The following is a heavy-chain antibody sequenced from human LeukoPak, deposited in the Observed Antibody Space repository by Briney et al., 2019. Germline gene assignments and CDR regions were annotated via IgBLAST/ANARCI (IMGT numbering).Heavy chain of an antibody. D-gene: IGHD6-6*01. V-gene: IGHV3-48*01. CDR3: AREAPRGTSSNPYYFDS. CDR2: ISFSSSTI. Sequence: GPLRLSCAAAGLTFSTNSMNWVRQAPGKGLEWVSYISFSSSTIYYADSVKGRFTISRDNGKNLLYLQMNSLRAEDTAVYYCAREAPRGTSSNPYYFDSWGQGTLVTVSS. CDR1: GLTFSTNS. J-gene: IGHJ4*02.